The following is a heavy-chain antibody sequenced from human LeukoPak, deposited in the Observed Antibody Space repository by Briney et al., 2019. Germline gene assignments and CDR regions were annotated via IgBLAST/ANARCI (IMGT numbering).Heavy chain of an antibody. CDR2: ISGSGVAI. V-gene: IGHV3-48*03. D-gene: IGHD2-2*02. CDR3: VRDGVPGHTAFDY. J-gene: IGHJ4*02. CDR1: GFTFSRYE. Sequence: PGGSLRLSCAASGFTFSRYEMNWVRQAPGKGLEWVPHISGSGVAIHYSDSVKGRFGISRDNAKNSLYLQVDSLRVEDTAVYYCVRDGVPGHTAFDYWGQGTLVIVSS.